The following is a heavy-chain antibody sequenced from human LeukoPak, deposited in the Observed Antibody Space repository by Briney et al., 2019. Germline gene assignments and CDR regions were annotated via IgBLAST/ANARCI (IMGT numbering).Heavy chain of an antibody. Sequence: GGSLRLSCVASGFTFSDYYMSWIRQAPGKGLEWVSYISSSGSTIYYADSVKGRFTLSRDNAKNSLYLQMNSLRAEDTAVYYCATPQARPTAYYYYGMDVWGQGTTVTVSS. J-gene: IGHJ6*02. CDR1: GFTFSDYY. D-gene: IGHD5-18*01. CDR2: ISSSGSTI. V-gene: IGHV3-11*01. CDR3: ATPQARPTAYYYYGMDV.